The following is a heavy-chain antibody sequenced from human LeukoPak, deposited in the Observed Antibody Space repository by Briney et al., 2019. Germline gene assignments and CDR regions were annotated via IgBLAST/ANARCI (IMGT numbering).Heavy chain of an antibody. CDR1: GFSFSTYA. CDR2: ISSSGGST. J-gene: IGHJ3*01. Sequence: GGSLRLSCAASGFSFSTYAMRWVRQAPGEGLEWVSTISSSGGSTYYVDSVKGRFTITRDNSKNTLYLQMNRLRDGNTVVYYCAKPVHITIFGVENGHAFDFWGQGTMVTVSS. CDR3: AKPVHITIFGVENGHAFDF. V-gene: IGHV3-23*01. D-gene: IGHD3-3*01.